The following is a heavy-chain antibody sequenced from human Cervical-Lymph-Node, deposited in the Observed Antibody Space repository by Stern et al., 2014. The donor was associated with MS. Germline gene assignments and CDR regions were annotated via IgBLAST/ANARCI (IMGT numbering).Heavy chain of an antibody. Sequence: VQLVESGPGLVKPSETLSLTCAVSGGSISSRYWGWIRQPPGKGLEWIGLISHSGDTKYNPSLKRRVTISLATSKNHFPLRVPSVTAADTAVYYCARLSTAVDFWGQGTLVTVSS. CDR3: ARLSTAVDF. CDR1: GGSISSRY. V-gene: IGHV4-59*08. J-gene: IGHJ4*02. CDR2: ISHSGDT.